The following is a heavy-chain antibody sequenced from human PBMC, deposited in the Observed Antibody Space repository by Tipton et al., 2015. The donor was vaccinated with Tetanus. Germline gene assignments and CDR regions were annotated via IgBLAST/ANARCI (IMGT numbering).Heavy chain of an antibody. D-gene: IGHD3-10*01. J-gene: IGHJ4*02. CDR2: IDPEDGET. CDR1: GYTFIDYY. CDR3: STDINGEAY. Sequence: QLVQSGAEVKKPGATVEISCMVSGYTFIDYYIHWAQQAPGKGLEWMGLIDPEDGETVYAERFQGRVTITADTSTDTAYMELRSLRFDDTATYYCSTDINGEAYWGQGTPVTVSS. V-gene: IGHV1-69-2*01.